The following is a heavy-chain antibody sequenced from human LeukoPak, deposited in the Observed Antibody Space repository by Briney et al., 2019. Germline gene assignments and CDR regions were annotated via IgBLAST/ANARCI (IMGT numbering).Heavy chain of an antibody. CDR3: AARGSGSYYNSDYYYYMDV. CDR1: GFIFSSYW. D-gene: IGHD3-10*01. Sequence: GGSLRLSCAASGFIFSSYWVSWVRQAPGKGLEWVANIKQDGSEKYYVDSVKGRFTISRDNAKNSLYLQMNSLRAEDTAVYYCAARGSGSYYNSDYYYYMDVWGKGTTVTISS. J-gene: IGHJ6*03. CDR2: IKQDGSEK. V-gene: IGHV3-7*03.